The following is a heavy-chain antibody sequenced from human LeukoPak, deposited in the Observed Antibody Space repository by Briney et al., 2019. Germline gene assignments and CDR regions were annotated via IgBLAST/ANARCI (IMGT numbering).Heavy chain of an antibody. J-gene: IGHJ6*03. CDR2: INPNSGGT. CDR3: ARVGYYDILTGYYTYYYYYMDV. V-gene: IGHV1-2*02. Sequence: ASVKVSCKASGYTFTGYYMHWVRQAPGQGLEWMGWINPNSGGTNYAQKFQGRVTMTRDTSISTAYMELSRLRSDDTAVYYCARVGYYDILTGYYTYYYYYMDVWGKGTTVTISS. D-gene: IGHD3-9*01. CDR1: GYTFTGYY.